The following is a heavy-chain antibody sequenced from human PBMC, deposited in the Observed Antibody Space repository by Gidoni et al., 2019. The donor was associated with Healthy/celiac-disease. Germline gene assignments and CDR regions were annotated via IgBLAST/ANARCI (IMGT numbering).Heavy chain of an antibody. CDR2: INAGNGNT. Sequence: QVQLVQSGAEVKKPGASVKVSCKASGYTFTSYAMHWVRQAPGQRLEWMGWINAGNGNTKYSQKFQGRVTITRDTSASTAYMELSSLRSEDTAVYYCARTLVNDYGDQFPLPFDYWGQGTLVTVSS. CDR3: ARTLVNDYGDQFPLPFDY. V-gene: IGHV1-3*01. D-gene: IGHD4-17*01. J-gene: IGHJ4*02. CDR1: GYTFTSYA.